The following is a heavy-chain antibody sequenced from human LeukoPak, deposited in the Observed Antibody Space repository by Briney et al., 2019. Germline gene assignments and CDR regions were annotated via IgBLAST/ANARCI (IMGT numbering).Heavy chain of an antibody. J-gene: IGHJ5*02. Sequence: ASVKVSCKASGYTFTIYAMHWMRQAPGQRLEWMGWINAGNGNTKYSQKFQGRVTITRDTSASTAYMELSSLRSEDTAVYYCARDHCSGGSCYSKNGWFDPWGQGTLVTVSS. CDR3: ARDHCSGGSCYSKNGWFDP. D-gene: IGHD2-15*01. V-gene: IGHV1-3*01. CDR1: GYTFTIYA. CDR2: INAGNGNT.